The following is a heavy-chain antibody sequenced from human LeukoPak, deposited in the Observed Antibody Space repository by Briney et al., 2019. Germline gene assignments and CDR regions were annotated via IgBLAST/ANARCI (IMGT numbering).Heavy chain of an antibody. CDR2: IRYDGSNK. CDR1: GFTFTNHG. CDR3: ARGWSADYFDY. D-gene: IGHD2-15*01. V-gene: IGHV3-30*02. J-gene: IGHJ4*02. Sequence: GGSLRLSCAASGFTFTNHGMHWVRQAPGKGLEWVAFIRYDGSNKYYADSVKGRFTISRDNAKNSLYLQMNSLRAEDTAVYYCARGWSADYFDYWGQGILVTVSS.